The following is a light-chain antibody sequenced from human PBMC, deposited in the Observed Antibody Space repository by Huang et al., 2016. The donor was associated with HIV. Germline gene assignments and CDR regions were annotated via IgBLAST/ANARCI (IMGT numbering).Light chain of an antibody. CDR2: AAS. V-gene: IGKV1-39*01. J-gene: IGKJ4*01. CDR3: QQSYSTPLT. Sequence: DIQMTQSPSSLSASVGDRVTITCRASQRISSYLNWYQQKPGKAPKLLIYAASNLQSGVPSRFSGSGSGTDFTRTVSNLQPEDFAAYYCQQSYSTPLTFGRGTKVEIK. CDR1: QRISSY.